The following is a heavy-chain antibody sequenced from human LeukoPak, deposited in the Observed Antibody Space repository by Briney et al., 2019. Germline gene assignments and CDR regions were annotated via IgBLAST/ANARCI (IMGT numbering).Heavy chain of an antibody. CDR2: ISYDGSNK. CDR3: AKGPAATHFYFDY. J-gene: IGHJ4*02. Sequence: PGGSLRLSCAASGFTFSSYGMHWVRQAPGKGLEWVAVISYDGSNKYYADSVKGRFTISRGNSKNTLYLQMNSLRAEDTAVYYCAKGPAATHFYFDYWGQGTLVTVSS. CDR1: GFTFSSYG. D-gene: IGHD2-2*01. V-gene: IGHV3-30*18.